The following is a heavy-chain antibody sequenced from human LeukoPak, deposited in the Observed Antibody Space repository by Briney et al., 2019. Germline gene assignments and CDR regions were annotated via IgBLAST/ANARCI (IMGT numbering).Heavy chain of an antibody. CDR2: IYYSGST. CDR1: GGSISSGGYY. CDR3: ARVMDYGDYVWFDP. V-gene: IGHV4-31*03. J-gene: IGHJ5*02. Sequence: SQTLSLTCTLSGGSISSGGYYWSWIRQHPGKGLEWIGYIYYSGSTYYNPSLKSRVTISVDTSKNQFSLKLSSVTAADTAVYYCARVMDYGDYVWFDPWGQGTLVTVSS. D-gene: IGHD4-17*01.